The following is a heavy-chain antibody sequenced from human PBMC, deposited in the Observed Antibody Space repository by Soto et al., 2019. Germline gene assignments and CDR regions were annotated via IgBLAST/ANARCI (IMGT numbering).Heavy chain of an antibody. CDR2: IIPIFGTA. D-gene: IGHD6-13*01. CDR3: ASRSSSVPLYYYGMDV. CDR1: GGTFSSYA. J-gene: IGHJ6*02. Sequence: QVQLVQSGAEVKKPGSSVKVSCKASGGTFSSYAISWVRQAPGQGHEWMGGIIPIFGTANYAQKFQGRVTITADESTSTDYMELSSLRSEDTAVYYCASRSSSVPLYYYGMDVWGQGTTVTVSS. V-gene: IGHV1-69*12.